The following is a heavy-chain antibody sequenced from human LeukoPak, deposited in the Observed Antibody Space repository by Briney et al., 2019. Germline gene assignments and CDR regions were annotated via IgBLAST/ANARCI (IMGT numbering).Heavy chain of an antibody. Sequence: SETLSLTCTVSAGSIGSYYWSWIRQPPGKELEWIGYMYYSGSTNYNPSTNYNPSLKSRVTISVDTSKNQFSLKLSSVTAADTAVYYCARDVGATPGYFDYWGQGTLVTVSS. CDR1: AGSIGSYY. CDR3: ARDVGATPGYFDY. D-gene: IGHD1-26*01. V-gene: IGHV4-59*01. J-gene: IGHJ4*02. CDR2: MYYSGST.